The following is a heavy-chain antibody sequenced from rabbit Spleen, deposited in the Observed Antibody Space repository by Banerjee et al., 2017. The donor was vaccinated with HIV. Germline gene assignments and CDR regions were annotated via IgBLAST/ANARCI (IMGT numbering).Heavy chain of an antibody. Sequence: QSLEESGGDLVKPGASLTLTCTASGFSFSSSDYMCWVRQAPGKGLEWIGCIYTGNLKTYYASWAKGRFTISKTSSTTVTLQMTSLTVADMATYFCARDAGSGPYIDGYFDLWGPGTLVTVS. J-gene: IGHJ4*01. V-gene: IGHV1S40*01. CDR3: ARDAGSGPYIDGYFDL. CDR1: GFSFSSSDY. CDR2: IYTGNLKT. D-gene: IGHD8-1*01.